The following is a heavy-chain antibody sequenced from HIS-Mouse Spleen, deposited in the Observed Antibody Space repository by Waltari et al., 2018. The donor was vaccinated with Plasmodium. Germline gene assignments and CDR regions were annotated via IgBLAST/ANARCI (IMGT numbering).Heavy chain of an antibody. CDR2: IYYSGST. D-gene: IGHD4-4*01. J-gene: IGHJ6*02. CDR1: GGSISSSSYY. Sequence: QLQLQESGPGLVKPSETLSLTCTVSGGSISSSSYYWCWFRQPPGKGLEWIGSIYYSGSTYYNPSLKSRVTISVDTSKNQFSLKLSSVTAADTAVYYCARLPRVEEVTTPFYYYYYGMDVWGQGTTVTVSS. CDR3: ARLPRVEEVTTPFYYYYYGMDV. V-gene: IGHV4-39*01.